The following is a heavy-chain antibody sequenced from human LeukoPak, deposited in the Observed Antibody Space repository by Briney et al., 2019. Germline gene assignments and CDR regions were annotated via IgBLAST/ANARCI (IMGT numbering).Heavy chain of an antibody. CDR1: GSTASSNY. V-gene: IGHV3-66*01. CDR3: ANDVHVYSSGWYENYFDY. D-gene: IGHD6-19*01. J-gene: IGHJ4*02. Sequence: GGSLRLSCAASGSTASSNYISCVRQAHGKGREWVSVIYSGVSKNYADSVKGRFTTSRDNTKNTLYLQMNSLRAEDTAVYYWANDVHVYSSGWYENYFDYWGQGTLVTVSS. CDR2: IYSGVSK.